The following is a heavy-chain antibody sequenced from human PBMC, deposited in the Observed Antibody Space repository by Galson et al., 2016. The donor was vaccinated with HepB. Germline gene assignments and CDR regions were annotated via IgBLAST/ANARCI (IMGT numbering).Heavy chain of an antibody. Sequence: PALVKPTQTLTLTCNFSGFSLTSGVVGVGWLRQPPGKALEWLALIYGDDDKTFSPSLRSRVTITKDTSKNQVVLRLTNVDPLDTATYFGAHRQRGTTFDYWGQGILVAVSS. CDR3: AHRQRGTTFDY. D-gene: IGHD1-14*01. J-gene: IGHJ4*02. V-gene: IGHV2-5*02. CDR1: GFSLTSGVVG. CDR2: IYGDDDK.